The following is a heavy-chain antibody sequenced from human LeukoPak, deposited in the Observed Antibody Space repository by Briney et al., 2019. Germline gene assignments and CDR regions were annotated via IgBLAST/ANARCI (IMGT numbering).Heavy chain of an antibody. J-gene: IGHJ4*02. D-gene: IGHD3-22*01. V-gene: IGHV1-18*01. CDR2: IIVYNGNT. CDR1: GYTFTSYG. CDR3: AREGVTMIVVAETGPDY. Sequence: GASVKVSCKASGYTFTSYGISWVRQAPGQGLEWMGWIIVYNGNTNYAQKLQSRVTTTTDTSTSTAYMEMRSLRSDDTAVYYCAREGVTMIVVAETGPDYWGQGTLVTVSS.